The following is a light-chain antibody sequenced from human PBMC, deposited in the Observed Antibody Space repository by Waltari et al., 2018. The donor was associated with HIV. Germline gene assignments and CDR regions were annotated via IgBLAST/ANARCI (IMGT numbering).Light chain of an antibody. V-gene: IGLV2-14*01. CDR2: EVT. CDR3: TSYISGTTPV. Sequence: QSALTQPASVSGSPGQSISISCYLTGYEYVSWYQRHPGTAPQVIIYEVTNRPSGRSNRLAGSKAGNTATLTISGLQPEDEADYFCTSYISGTTPVFGRGTRVTVL. J-gene: IGLJ2*01. CDR1: YLTGYEY.